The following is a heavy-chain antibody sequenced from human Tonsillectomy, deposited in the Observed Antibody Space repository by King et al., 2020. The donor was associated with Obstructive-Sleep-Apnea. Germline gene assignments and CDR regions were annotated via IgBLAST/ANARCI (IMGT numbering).Heavy chain of an antibody. CDR2: IYYSWST. CDR1: GDSISSSTYY. CDR3: ARGNGGYSSGYLTWFDP. Sequence: QLQESGPGLVKPSETLSLTCTVSGDSISSSTYYWGWVRQPPGKGLEWIGSIYYSWSTYYNPSLKSRVTIAVDTSKNQFSLKLSSVTAADTAVYYCARGNGGYSSGYLTWFDPWGQGTLVTVSS. J-gene: IGHJ5*02. D-gene: IGHD5-18*01. V-gene: IGHV4-39*07.